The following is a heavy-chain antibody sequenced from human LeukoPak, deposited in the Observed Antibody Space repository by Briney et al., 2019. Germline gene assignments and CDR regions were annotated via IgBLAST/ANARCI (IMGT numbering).Heavy chain of an antibody. V-gene: IGHV3-74*01. D-gene: IGHD6-25*01. CDR3: ATVVGGYYPPVDGLDI. CDR2: INRDGSDS. J-gene: IGHJ3*02. Sequence: GGSLRLSCAASGFTFSSCWMHWVRQAPGKGLLWVSRINRDGSDSSYADSVKGRFTISRDNAKNTPYLQMNSLRAEDTAVYYCATVVGGYYPPVDGLDIWGQGTMVTVSS. CDR1: GFTFSSCW.